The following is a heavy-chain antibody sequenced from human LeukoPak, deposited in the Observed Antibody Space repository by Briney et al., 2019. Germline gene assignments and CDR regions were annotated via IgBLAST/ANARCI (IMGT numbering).Heavy chain of an antibody. V-gene: IGHV1-2*02. Sequence: ASVKVSCKASGYTFTSYGISWVRQAPGQGLEWMGWINPNSGGTNYAQKFQGRVTMTRDTSISTAYMELSRLRSDDTAVYYCARATRWLQNTFDYWGRGTLVTVSS. D-gene: IGHD5-24*01. J-gene: IGHJ4*02. CDR3: ARATRWLQNTFDY. CDR2: INPNSGGT. CDR1: GYTFTSYG.